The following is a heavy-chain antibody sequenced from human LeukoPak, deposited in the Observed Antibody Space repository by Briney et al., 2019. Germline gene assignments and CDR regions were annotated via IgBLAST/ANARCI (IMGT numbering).Heavy chain of an antibody. CDR2: ISPSGSPT. D-gene: IGHD3-22*01. J-gene: IGHJ4*02. CDR1: RFTFNDYY. Sequence: GGSLRLSCAASRFTFNDYYMSWIRQAPGKGLEWVSYISPSGSPTYYADSVKGRFTISRDNAKNSLYLQMNSLRAEDTAVYYCARAPGDYFYDSSGYYFDYWGQGTLVTVSS. V-gene: IGHV3-11*01. CDR3: ARAPGDYFYDSSGYYFDY.